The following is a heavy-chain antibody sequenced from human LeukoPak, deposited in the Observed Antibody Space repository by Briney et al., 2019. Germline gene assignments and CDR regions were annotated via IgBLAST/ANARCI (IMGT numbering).Heavy chain of an antibody. V-gene: IGHV1-69*13. Sequence: GASVKVSCKASGGTFSSCAISWVRQAPGQGLEWMGGIIPIFGTANYAQKFQGRVTITADESTSTAYMELSSLRSEDTAVYYCARDAASNENYMDVWGKGTTVTVSS. D-gene: IGHD6-25*01. CDR1: GGTFSSCA. CDR3: ARDAASNENYMDV. J-gene: IGHJ6*03. CDR2: IIPIFGTA.